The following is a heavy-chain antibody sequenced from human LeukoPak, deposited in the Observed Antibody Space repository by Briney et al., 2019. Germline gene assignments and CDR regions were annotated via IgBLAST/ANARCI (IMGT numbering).Heavy chain of an antibody. V-gene: IGHV3-53*01. Sequence: GGSLRLSCAASGFTVSSNYMSWVRQAPGKGLEWVSVIYSGGSTYYADSVKGRFTISRDNAKNSLYLQMNSLRAEDTAVYYCARNGYSGYDWDYWGQGTLVTVSS. J-gene: IGHJ4*02. CDR1: GFTVSSNY. CDR2: IYSGGST. CDR3: ARNGYSGYDWDY. D-gene: IGHD5-12*01.